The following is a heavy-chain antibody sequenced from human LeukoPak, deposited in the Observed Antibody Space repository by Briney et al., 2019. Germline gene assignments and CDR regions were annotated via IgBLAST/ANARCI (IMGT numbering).Heavy chain of an antibody. CDR3: ARETPQYSNNWYFDY. V-gene: IGHV4-4*07. D-gene: IGHD6-13*01. Sequence: PSETLSLTCTVSGGSISGYYWTWIRQPAGKGLEWLGRIYTSGTTNYNPSLKSRVTMSVDTSKSQFSLNLSSVTAADTAVYYCARETPQYSNNWYFDYWAREPWSPSPQ. CDR2: IYTSGTT. CDR1: GGSISGYY. J-gene: IGHJ4*02.